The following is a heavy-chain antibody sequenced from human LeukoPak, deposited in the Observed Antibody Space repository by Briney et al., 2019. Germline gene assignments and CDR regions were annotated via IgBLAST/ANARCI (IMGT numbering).Heavy chain of an antibody. D-gene: IGHD6-19*01. CDR2: IDQIGNNA. CDR3: ARPRLGGQWLDALDI. CDR1: GFKVDDYA. V-gene: IGHV3-20*04. Sequence: PGGSLTLSCAASGFKVDDYAMSWVRQAPGKGLEWVSGIDQIGNNAGYADFVKGRFTISRDNAKKSLYLQMNSLRADDTAFYYCARPRLGGQWLDALDIWGQGTLVTVSS. J-gene: IGHJ3*02.